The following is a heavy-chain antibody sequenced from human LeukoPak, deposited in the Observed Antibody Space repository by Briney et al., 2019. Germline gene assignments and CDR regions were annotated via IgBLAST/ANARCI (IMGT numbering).Heavy chain of an antibody. D-gene: IGHD4-11*01. V-gene: IGHV3-69-1*02. CDR1: GFTFSAYS. CDR3: ARVSYSNLDY. CDR2: ITSGDFV. Sequence: GGSLRLSCAASGFTFSAYSMNWVRQAPGKGLEWVSSITSGDFVYFADSLKGRFTISRDNAKSSLYLQMNSLRAEDTAVYYCARVSYSNLDYWGQGTLVTVSS. J-gene: IGHJ4*02.